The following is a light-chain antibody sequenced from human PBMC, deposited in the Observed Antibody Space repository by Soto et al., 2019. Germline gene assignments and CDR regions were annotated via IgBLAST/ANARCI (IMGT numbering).Light chain of an antibody. CDR3: QQYDKYST. J-gene: IGKJ1*01. V-gene: IGKV1-5*01. CDR2: DAS. Sequence: IQMTQSPSTLSASVGDTVTITCRASQSISVSLAWYQQKPGKAPNLLIYDASTLQGGVPSRFSGSGSGTEFTLTVTSLQPEDFATYFFQQYDKYSTFGHGTKVDVK. CDR1: QSISVS.